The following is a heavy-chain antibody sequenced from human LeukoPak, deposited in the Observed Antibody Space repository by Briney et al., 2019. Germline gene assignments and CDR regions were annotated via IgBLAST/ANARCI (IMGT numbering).Heavy chain of an antibody. CDR1: SYTFTSYG. CDR3: ARSPMVRGVIIPYNWFDP. D-gene: IGHD3-10*01. J-gene: IGHJ5*02. V-gene: IGHV1-18*01. CDR2: ISAYNGNT. Sequence: ASVKVSCKASSYTFTSYGISWVRQAPGQGLEWMGWISAYNGNTNYAQKLQGRVTMTTDTSTSTAYMELRSLRSDDTAVYYCARSPMVRGVIIPYNWFDPWGQGTLVTVSS.